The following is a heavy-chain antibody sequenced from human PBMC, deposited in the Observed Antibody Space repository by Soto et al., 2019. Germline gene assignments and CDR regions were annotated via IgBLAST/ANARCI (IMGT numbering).Heavy chain of an antibody. V-gene: IGHV3-23*01. CDR3: AKADGEQWLVPHLDN. CDR1: GFNFKKFA. CDR2: IRCCGGST. J-gene: IGHJ4*02. D-gene: IGHD6-19*01. Sequence: EVQLLESGGGVVQPGGSLRLSCVASGFNFKKFAMAWVRQAPGEGLEWVSGIRCCGGSTSYADSVKGRFSIARDDSKNTLSLQMNSLRVEDTAQYYCAKADGEQWLVPHLDNWGQGTLVTVS.